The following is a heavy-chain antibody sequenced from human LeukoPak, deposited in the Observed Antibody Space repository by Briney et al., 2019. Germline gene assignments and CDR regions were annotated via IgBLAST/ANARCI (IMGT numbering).Heavy chain of an antibody. D-gene: IGHD1-26*01. CDR3: AKEATPDAWDYFDC. J-gene: IGHJ4*02. CDR1: GFTFSAYT. Sequence: GGSLRLSCAASGFTFSAYTMHWVRQAPGKGLEFVSTISNNGGKTFYVDSVKDRFIISRDNSKNTLYLQMGSLRGEDMAVYYCAKEATPDAWDYFDCWGQGTLVTVSS. V-gene: IGHV3-64*02. CDR2: ISNNGGKT.